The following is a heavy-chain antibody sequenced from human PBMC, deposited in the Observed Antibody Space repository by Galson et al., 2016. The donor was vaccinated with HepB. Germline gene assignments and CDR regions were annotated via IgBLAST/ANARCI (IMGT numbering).Heavy chain of an antibody. CDR1: GFTFSNYD. CDR3: IAASPPFQHSGGGSAWFGP. V-gene: IGHV3-23*01. CDR2: ISGSGDRT. Sequence: SLRLSCAASGFTFSNYDMSWVRQAPGKGLEFVSGISGSGDRTYYPDFVKGRFTLPRDNSKNTLYLQLNSLRGDDTAVYYCIAASPPFQHSGGGSAWFGPWGQGTLVTVSS. D-gene: IGHD6-19*01. J-gene: IGHJ5*02.